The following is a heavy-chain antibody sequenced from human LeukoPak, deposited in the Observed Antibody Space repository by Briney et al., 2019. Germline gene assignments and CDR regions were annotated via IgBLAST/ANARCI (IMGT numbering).Heavy chain of an antibody. J-gene: IGHJ6*04. V-gene: IGHV3-74*01. CDR2: IKSDGSST. CDR1: GFIFSSYW. Sequence: GGSLRLSCAASGFIFSSYWMHWVRQAPGKWLVWVSRIKSDGSSTSYADSVKGRFTISRDNAKNSLYLQMNSLRAEDTAVYYCAELGITMIGGVWGKGTTVTISS. D-gene: IGHD3-10*02. CDR3: AELGITMIGGV.